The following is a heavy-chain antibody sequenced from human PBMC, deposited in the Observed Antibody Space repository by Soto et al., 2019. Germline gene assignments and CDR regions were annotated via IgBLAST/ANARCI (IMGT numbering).Heavy chain of an antibody. V-gene: IGHV4-59*01. J-gene: IGHJ6*02. CDR3: ARDPASSV. CDR1: GGSISSYY. Sequence: PSETLSLTCTVSGGSISSYYWSWIRQPPGKGLEWIGYIYYSGSTNYNPSLKSRVTMTTDTSTSTAYMELRSLRSDDTAVYYCARDPASSVWGQGTTVTVSS. D-gene: IGHD2-2*01. CDR2: IYYSGST.